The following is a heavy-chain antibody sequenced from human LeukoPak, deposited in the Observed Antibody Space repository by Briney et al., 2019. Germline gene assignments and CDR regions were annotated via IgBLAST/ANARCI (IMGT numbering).Heavy chain of an antibody. CDR2: IFQRGYS. Sequence: SETLPLTCAVSGYSISSGYYWGWIRQPPGKGLQWIGSIFQRGYSYYNPPLKSRDTISVDTSRNQFSLKLSSVTAADTAVYYCAGDKETTGNGRPNWFDPWGQGTLVTVSS. V-gene: IGHV4-38-2*01. CDR1: GYSISSGYY. J-gene: IGHJ5*02. D-gene: IGHD1-1*01. CDR3: AGDKETTGNGRPNWFDP.